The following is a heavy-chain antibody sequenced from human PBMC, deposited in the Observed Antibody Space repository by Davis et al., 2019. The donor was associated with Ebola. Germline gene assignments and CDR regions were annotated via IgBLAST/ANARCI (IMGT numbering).Heavy chain of an antibody. CDR1: GYTFTNYG. V-gene: IGHV1-18*04. J-gene: IGHJ6*02. D-gene: IGHD1-1*01. Sequence: ASVKVSCKASGYTFTNYGITWVRQAPGQGLEWMGWINPHNGNTNYGQNVQGRVTMTTDTSTSTAYMELRSLRSDDTAVYYCARDGRAPRMLYGMDVWGQGTTVTVSS. CDR2: INPHNGNT. CDR3: ARDGRAPRMLYGMDV.